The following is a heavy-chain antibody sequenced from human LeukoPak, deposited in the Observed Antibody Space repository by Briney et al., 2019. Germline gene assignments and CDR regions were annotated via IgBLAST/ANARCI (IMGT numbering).Heavy chain of an antibody. V-gene: IGHV1-46*01. D-gene: IGHD2-2*01. J-gene: IGHJ2*01. CDR2: INPSGGGT. Sequence: ASVKVSCKASGYTFTSYYMHWVRQAPGQGLEWMGIINPSGGGTSYAQKFQGRVTMTRDTSTSTVYMELSSLRSEDTAVYYCARDYAVVVPAASYWYFDLWGRGTLVTVSS. CDR1: GYTFTSYY. CDR3: ARDYAVVVPAASYWYFDL.